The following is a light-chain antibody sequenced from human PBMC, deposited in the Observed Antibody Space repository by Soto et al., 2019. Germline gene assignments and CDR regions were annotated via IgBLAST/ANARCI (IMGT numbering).Light chain of an antibody. Sequence: QSALTQPRSVSGSPGQSVTISCTGTSSDVGTYDFVSWYQQHPGKAPRLMIFDVNERPSGVPDRFSGSKSGNTASLTISGLQADDEADYYCCLYAVTFYVFGTGTKLTVL. J-gene: IGLJ1*01. CDR1: SSDVGTYDF. CDR3: CLYAVTFYV. CDR2: DVN. V-gene: IGLV2-11*01.